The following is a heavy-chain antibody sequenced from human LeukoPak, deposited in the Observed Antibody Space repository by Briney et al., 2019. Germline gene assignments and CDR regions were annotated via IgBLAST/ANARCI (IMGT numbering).Heavy chain of an antibody. V-gene: IGHV3-74*01. J-gene: IGHJ5*02. CDR3: ARDMSTTNWFDP. CDR1: GFTFSSYW. CDR2: INSDGRST. D-gene: IGHD1-1*01. Sequence: GGSLRLSCAASGFTFSSYWMHWVRQAPGKGLVWVSYINSDGRSTSYADSVKGQFTISRDNAKNTLYLQMNSLRAEDTAVYYCARDMSTTNWFDPWGQGTLVTVSS.